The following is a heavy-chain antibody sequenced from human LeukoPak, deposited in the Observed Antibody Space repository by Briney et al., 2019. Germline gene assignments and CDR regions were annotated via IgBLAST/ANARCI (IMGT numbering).Heavy chain of an antibody. CDR1: GSTFSSYP. CDR2: ISGRSERI. CDR3: AKYVLVTGADTFDI. Sequence: GGSLRLSCAASGSTFSSYPMTWVRQAPGEGLEWVSSISGRSERIFYADSVKGRFTISRDNSKNTLYLRMDSLRAEDTAIYYCAKYVLVTGADTFDIWGQGTMVTVSS. V-gene: IGHV3-23*01. J-gene: IGHJ3*02. D-gene: IGHD2-21*02.